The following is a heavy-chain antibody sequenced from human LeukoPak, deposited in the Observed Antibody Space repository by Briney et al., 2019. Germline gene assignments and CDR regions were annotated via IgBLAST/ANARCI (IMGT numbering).Heavy chain of an antibody. D-gene: IGHD3-10*01. CDR3: ARHDTTSGTYYRGRTWFDP. V-gene: IGHV4-61*02. Sequence: PSETLSLTCTVSGGSISSGSYYWSWIRQPAGKGLEWIGRIYTSGSTNYNPSLKSRVTISVETSKNQFSLKLNSVTAADTAVYYCARHDTTSGTYYRGRTWFDPWGQGTLVTVSS. CDR1: GGSISSGSYY. J-gene: IGHJ5*02. CDR2: IYTSGST.